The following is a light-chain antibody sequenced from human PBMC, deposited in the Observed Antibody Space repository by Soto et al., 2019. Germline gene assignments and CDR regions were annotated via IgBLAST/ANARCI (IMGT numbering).Light chain of an antibody. V-gene: IGKV3-20*01. CDR2: GAS. J-gene: IGKJ2*01. CDR1: HSVSSSY. Sequence: EIVLTQSPGTLSLSPGERATLSCRASHSVSSSYLAWYQQKPGQGPRLLIYGASSRATGIPDRVSGSGSGPDFTVTISRLEPEDFAVYYCQQYGGSHPYTFGHGTKLEIK. CDR3: QQYGGSHPYT.